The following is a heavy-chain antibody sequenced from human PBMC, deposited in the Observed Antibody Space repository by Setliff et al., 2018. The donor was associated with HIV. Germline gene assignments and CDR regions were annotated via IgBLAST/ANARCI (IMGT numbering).Heavy chain of an antibody. J-gene: IGHJ3*02. Sequence: SETLSLTCTVSGGSIGSGSHYWSWIRQPAGKGLEWIGHIYTTGSTNYNPSLKSRVTISADTSNNQFSLRLTSMTAADTAVYYCAKTSVGTTGLYAFDIWGQGTMVTVSS. CDR3: AKTSVGTTGLYAFDI. V-gene: IGHV4-61*09. D-gene: IGHD1-26*01. CDR2: IYTTGST. CDR1: GGSIGSGSHY.